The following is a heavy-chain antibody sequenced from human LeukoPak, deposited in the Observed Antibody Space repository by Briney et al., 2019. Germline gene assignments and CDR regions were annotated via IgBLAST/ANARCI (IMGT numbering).Heavy chain of an antibody. CDR2: IYYSGST. CDR3: ARVRAIWDALDI. D-gene: IGHD3-3*01. V-gene: IGHV4-59*01. CDR1: GGSISSYY. Sequence: SETLSLTCTVSGGSISSYYWSWIRQPPGKGLEWIGYIYYSGSTNYNPSLKSRVTISVDTSKNQFSLKLSSVTAADTAVYYCARVRAIWDALDIWGQGTMVTVSS. J-gene: IGHJ3*02.